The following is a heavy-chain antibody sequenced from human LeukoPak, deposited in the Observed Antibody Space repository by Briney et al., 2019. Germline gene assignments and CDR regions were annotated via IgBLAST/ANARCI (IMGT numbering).Heavy chain of an antibody. D-gene: IGHD2-2*02. CDR1: GGTFSSYA. J-gene: IGHJ5*02. CDR2: IIPIFGTA. Sequence: ASVKVSCKASGGTFSSYAISWVRQAPGQGLEWMGGIIPIFGTANYAQRFQGRVTITADESTSTAYMELSSLRSEDTAVYYCARDKLGSCSGTSCYTVVRFDPWGQGTLVTVSS. CDR3: ARDKLGSCSGTSCYTVVRFDP. V-gene: IGHV1-69*13.